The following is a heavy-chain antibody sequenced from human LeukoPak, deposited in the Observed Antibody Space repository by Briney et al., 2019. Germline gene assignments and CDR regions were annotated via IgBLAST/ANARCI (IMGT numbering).Heavy chain of an antibody. V-gene: IGHV3-30*19. J-gene: IGHJ4*02. D-gene: IGHD2-15*01. CDR1: GFTFSSYG. Sequence: QTGGSLRLSCAASGFTFSSYGMHWVRQAPGKGLEWVAVISYDGSHKQYADSVKGRFTISRDNSKNTLYLQMESLRPDDTAVYYCAKDRGYCSGVRCYPNYWGQGTLVTVSS. CDR2: ISYDGSHK. CDR3: AKDRGYCSGVRCYPNY.